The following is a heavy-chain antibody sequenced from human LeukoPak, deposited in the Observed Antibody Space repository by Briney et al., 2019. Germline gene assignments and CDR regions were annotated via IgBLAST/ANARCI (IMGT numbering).Heavy chain of an antibody. CDR2: IYYSGST. Sequence: PSETLSLTCTVSGGSISSYYWSWIRQPPGKGLEWIGYIYYSGSTNYNPSLKSRVTISVDTSKNQFSLKLSSVTAADTAVYYCARGITMIVVGRSRDAFDIWGQGTMVTVSS. V-gene: IGHV4-59*01. D-gene: IGHD3-22*01. J-gene: IGHJ3*02. CDR1: GGSISSYY. CDR3: ARGITMIVVGRSRDAFDI.